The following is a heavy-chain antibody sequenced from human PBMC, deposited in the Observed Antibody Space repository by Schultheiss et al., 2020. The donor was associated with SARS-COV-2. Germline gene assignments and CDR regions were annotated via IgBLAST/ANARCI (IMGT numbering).Heavy chain of an antibody. V-gene: IGHV3-33*01. CDR3: ARGCGGGVCYRWGPTRGNYYGMDV. Sequence: GESLKISCAASGFTFSSYGMHWVRQAPGKGLEWVAVIWYDGSNKYYADSVKGRFTISRDNSKNTLYLQMNSLRAEDTAVYYCARGCGGGVCYRWGPTRGNYYGMDVWGQGTTVTVSS. D-gene: IGHD2-8*02. CDR1: GFTFSSYG. J-gene: IGHJ6*02. CDR2: IWYDGSNK.